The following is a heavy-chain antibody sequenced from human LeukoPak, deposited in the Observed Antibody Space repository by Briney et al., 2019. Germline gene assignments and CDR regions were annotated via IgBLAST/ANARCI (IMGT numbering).Heavy chain of an antibody. V-gene: IGHV4-34*01. D-gene: IGHD2-2*01. CDR3: ARRRYCSSTSCYGQYYYYYMDV. CDR2: INRSGST. J-gene: IGHJ6*03. Sequence: SETLSLTCAVYGGSFSGYYWSWIRQPPGKGLEWIGEINRSGSTNYNPSLKSRVTISVDTSKNQFSLKLSSVTAADTAVYYCARRRYCSSTSCYGQYYYYYMDVWGKGTTVTISS. CDR1: GGSFSGYY.